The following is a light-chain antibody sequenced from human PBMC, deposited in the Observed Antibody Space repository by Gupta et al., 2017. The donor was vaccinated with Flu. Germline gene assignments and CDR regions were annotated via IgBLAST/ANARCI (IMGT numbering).Light chain of an antibody. CDR1: QSIRSY. CDR3: QQTYITPWT. Sequence: DIQMTQSPFSLSASVGDEVTITCRASQSIRSYLHWYQQTTGKAPKLLIAAASRLQSGPPSRSSGSESGTDFIPTISSQQPEDFATYYRQQTYITPWTFGQGTRVEIK. V-gene: IGKV1-39*01. CDR2: AAS. J-gene: IGKJ1*01.